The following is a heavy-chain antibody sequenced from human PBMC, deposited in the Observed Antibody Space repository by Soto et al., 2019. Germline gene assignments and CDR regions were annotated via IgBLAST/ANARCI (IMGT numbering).Heavy chain of an antibody. CDR3: AREKMSSAYPGYFDY. D-gene: IGHD3-22*01. V-gene: IGHV1-69*08. CDR2: IIPILGIA. Sequence: QVQLVQSGAEVKKPGSSVKVSCRTSEGTFSSDTITWLRQAPGQGLEWMGRIIPILGIAHYAQKFQDRVTNTADKSTNTGYMELSSLRSEDTAVYYCAREKMSSAYPGYFDYWGQGTLVTVSS. J-gene: IGHJ4*02. CDR1: EGTFSSDT.